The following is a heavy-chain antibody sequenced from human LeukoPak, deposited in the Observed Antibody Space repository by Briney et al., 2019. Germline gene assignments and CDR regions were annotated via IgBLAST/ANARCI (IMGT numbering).Heavy chain of an antibody. Sequence: SETLSLTCTVSGVSFSSYYWTWIRQPAGKGLEWIGRIYSSGNTNYNPSLESRVTMSIDTSKNQFSLKLTSVTAADTAVYYCARHRGPYSSGSYFFDYWGQGTLVTVSS. V-gene: IGHV4-4*07. J-gene: IGHJ4*02. CDR2: IYSSGNT. CDR1: GVSFSSYY. D-gene: IGHD6-19*01. CDR3: ARHRGPYSSGSYFFDY.